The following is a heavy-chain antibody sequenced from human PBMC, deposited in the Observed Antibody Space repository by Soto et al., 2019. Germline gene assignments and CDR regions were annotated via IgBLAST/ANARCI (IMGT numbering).Heavy chain of an antibody. J-gene: IGHJ5*01. CDR3: ARDQWLKVPAVVGDKFDS. Sequence: ASVKVSCKASGYDFIGHGISWVRQARGQGLEWMGWINSYNGDTKYARKYQDRITLTKDKSTRTVYMELTSLRSDDTAVYYCARDQWLKVPAVVGDKFDSWGQGTLVTVSS. CDR1: GYDFIGHG. D-gene: IGHD6-19*01. V-gene: IGHV1-18*04. CDR2: INSYNGDT.